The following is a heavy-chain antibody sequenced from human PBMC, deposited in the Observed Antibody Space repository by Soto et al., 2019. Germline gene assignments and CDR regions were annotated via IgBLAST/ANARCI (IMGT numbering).Heavy chain of an antibody. CDR2: IYWDEDK. Sequence: SGPTLVNPTQTLTLTCTFSGFSLNSRGVGVGWIRQPPGKALEWLALIYWDEDKHFSPSLKSRLTLTTDTSKNQVVLTMTNMDPVDTGTYYCALLGIIGMTSWFDPWGQGTLVTVSS. V-gene: IGHV2-5*02. D-gene: IGHD1-20*01. J-gene: IGHJ5*02. CDR3: ALLGIIGMTSWFDP. CDR1: GFSLNSRGVG.